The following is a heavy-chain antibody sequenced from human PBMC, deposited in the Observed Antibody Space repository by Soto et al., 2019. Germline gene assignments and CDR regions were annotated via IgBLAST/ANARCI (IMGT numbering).Heavy chain of an antibody. Sequence: QVQLVQSGAEVKKPGASVRVSCKASGYTFTTYYIHWVRQAPGQGLEWMGFINPSGGSTSYAQKFQGRAIMTRDTAMSTVYMELTSLKSDDTAMYYWARNVNAGLDYWGQGTVVTVSS. CDR1: GYTFTTYY. V-gene: IGHV1-46*01. J-gene: IGHJ4*02. CDR3: ARNVNAGLDY. CDR2: INPSGGST. D-gene: IGHD2-2*01.